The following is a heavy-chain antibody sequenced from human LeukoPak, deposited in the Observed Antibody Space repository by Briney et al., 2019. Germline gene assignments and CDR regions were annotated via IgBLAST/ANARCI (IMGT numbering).Heavy chain of an antibody. CDR1: GFKLNDYA. V-gene: IGHV3-9*01. CDR3: AKETKVGENLYYFDY. CDR2: LSWHSGSI. Sequence: GRSLRLSCVASGFKLNDYAMHWVRQAPGKGLEWVSGLSWHSGSIGYADSVKGRFIISRDNAKNSLYLEMNSLRPEDSALYYCAKETKVGENLYYFDYWGRGTLVTVSS. D-gene: IGHD1-26*01. J-gene: IGHJ4*02.